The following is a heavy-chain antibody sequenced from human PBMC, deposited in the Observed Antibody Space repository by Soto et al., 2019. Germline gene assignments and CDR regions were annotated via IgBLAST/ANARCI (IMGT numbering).Heavy chain of an antibody. Sequence: GGSLRLSCAASGFTFSSYAMHWVRQAPGEGLEWVAVIWDDGSTKYYADSVKGRFTISRDNSKNTLYLQMNSLGAEDTAVYYCARDGSGWGFDYWGQGTLVTVSS. CDR1: GFTFSSYA. J-gene: IGHJ4*02. CDR2: IWDDGSTK. V-gene: IGHV3-33*01. CDR3: ARDGSGWGFDY. D-gene: IGHD6-19*01.